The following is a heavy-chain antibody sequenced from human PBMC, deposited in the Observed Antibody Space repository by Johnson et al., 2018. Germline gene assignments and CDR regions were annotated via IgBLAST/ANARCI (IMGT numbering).Heavy chain of an antibody. V-gene: IGHV5-51*01. CDR2: IYPGDSDT. J-gene: IGHJ3*02. CDR1: GYSFTSYW. D-gene: IGHD3-3*01. CDR3: ARHLGQYYTKGAFDI. Sequence: EVQLLESGAEVKKPGESLKISCKGSGYSFTSYWIGWVRQMPGKGLEWMGIIYPGDSDTRYSPSFQGQVTISADKSISTVYLQWSSLKASDTPMYYWARHLGQYYTKGAFDIWGQGTMVTVSS.